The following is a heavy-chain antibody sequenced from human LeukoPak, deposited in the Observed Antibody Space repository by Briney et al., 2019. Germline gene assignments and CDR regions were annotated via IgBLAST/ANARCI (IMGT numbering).Heavy chain of an antibody. V-gene: IGHV3-21*01. CDR2: ISSSSSYI. D-gene: IGHD3-10*01. J-gene: IGHJ6*02. CDR3: ARDLGSDYGMDV. Sequence: GGSLRLSCAASGFTFSRNSMNWVRQAPGKGLEWVSSISSSSSYIYYADSVKGRFTISRDNAKNSLYLQMNSLRAEDTAVYYCARDLGSDYGMDVWGQGTTVTVSS. CDR1: GFTFSRNS.